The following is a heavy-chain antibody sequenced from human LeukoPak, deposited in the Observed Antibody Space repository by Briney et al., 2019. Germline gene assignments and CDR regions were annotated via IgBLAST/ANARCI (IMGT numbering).Heavy chain of an antibody. Sequence: SETLSLTCSISDAYIGSSFWSWIRLPPRKGLEWIGSISYRGRTNYSPSLKSRATISMDTSKSQLSLVLTSVTAADTALYYCARDRSGSYYTFDIWGQGTMVTVSS. D-gene: IGHD1-26*01. CDR1: DAYIGSSF. CDR3: ARDRSGSYYTFDI. J-gene: IGHJ3*02. V-gene: IGHV4-59*13. CDR2: ISYRGRT.